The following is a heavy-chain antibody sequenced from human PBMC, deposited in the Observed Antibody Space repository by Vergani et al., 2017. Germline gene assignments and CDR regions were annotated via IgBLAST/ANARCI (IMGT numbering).Heavy chain of an antibody. CDR1: GYTFTSYD. J-gene: IGHJ6*02. V-gene: IGHV1-8*01. D-gene: IGHD3-10*01. CDR3: ARTGSRMLLRGGMDV. Sequence: QVQLVQSGAEVKKPGASVKVSCKAFGYTFTSYDINWVRQATGQGLEWMGWVNPKSGHSGSAQKLQGRVTFTTDPSISTAYMELSLSSDETAVNYCARTGSRMLLRGGMDVLGQGTTVTDPS. CDR2: VNPKSGHS.